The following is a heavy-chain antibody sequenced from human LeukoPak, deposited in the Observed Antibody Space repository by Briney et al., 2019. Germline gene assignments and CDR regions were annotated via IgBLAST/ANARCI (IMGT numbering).Heavy chain of an antibody. J-gene: IGHJ3*02. CDR1: GYTFTSYY. Sequence: ASVKVSCKASGYTFTSYYMHWVRQAPGQGLEWMGIINPSGGSTSYAQKFQGRVTMTRDTSTSTVYMELSSLRSEDTAEYYCAILPGIVVVPAAGDAFDIWGQGTMVTVSS. D-gene: IGHD2-2*01. CDR3: AILPGIVVVPAAGDAFDI. CDR2: INPSGGST. V-gene: IGHV1-46*01.